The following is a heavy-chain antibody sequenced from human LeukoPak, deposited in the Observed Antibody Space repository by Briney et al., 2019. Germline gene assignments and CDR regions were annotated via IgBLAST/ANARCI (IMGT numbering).Heavy chain of an antibody. CDR1: GFTFSSYA. D-gene: IGHD1-26*01. CDR2: ISYDGSNK. V-gene: IGHV3-30*04. J-gene: IGHJ6*02. CDR3: AKGRLLGAPWGMDV. Sequence: GGSLRLSCAASGFTFSSYAMHWVRQAPGKGLEWVAVISYDGSNKYYADSVKGRFTISRDNSKNTLYLQMNTLRVEDTAVYYCAKGRLLGAPWGMDVWAKGPRSPSP.